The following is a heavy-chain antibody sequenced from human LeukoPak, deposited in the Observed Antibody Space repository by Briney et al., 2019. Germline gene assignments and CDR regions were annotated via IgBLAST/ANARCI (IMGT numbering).Heavy chain of an antibody. CDR1: GGSISSGDYY. V-gene: IGHV4-30-4*02. CDR3: ARDRYIYGDYTPPHWYFDL. J-gene: IGHJ2*01. D-gene: IGHD4-17*01. Sequence: SETLSLTCTVSGGSISSGDYYWSWIRQPPGKGLEWIGYIYYSGSTYYNPPLKSRVTISVDTSKNQFSLKLSSVTAADTAVYYCARDRYIYGDYTPPHWYFDLWGRGTLVTVSS. CDR2: IYYSGST.